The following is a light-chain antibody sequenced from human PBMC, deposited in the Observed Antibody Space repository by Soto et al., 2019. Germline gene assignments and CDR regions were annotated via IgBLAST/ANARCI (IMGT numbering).Light chain of an antibody. CDR3: SSYAGSNSHFV. V-gene: IGLV2-8*01. J-gene: IGLJ1*01. Sequence: QSALTQPPSASGSPGQSVTISCTGTSSDIGDYNYVSWYQQHPGKAPKLMIYEVSKRPSGVPDRFSGSKSGNTASLTVSGLQAEDEADYYCSSYAGSNSHFVFGSGTKVTVL. CDR2: EVS. CDR1: SSDIGDYNY.